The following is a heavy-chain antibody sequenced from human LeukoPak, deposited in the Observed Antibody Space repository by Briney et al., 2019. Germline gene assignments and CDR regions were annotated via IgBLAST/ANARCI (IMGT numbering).Heavy chain of an antibody. V-gene: IGHV4-39*01. Sequence: PSETLSLTCTVSGGSISSSSYYWGWIRQPPGKGLEWIGSIYYSGSTYYNPSLKSRVTISVDTSKNQFPLKLSSVTAADTAVYYCARHRPYDILTGYYYYYYYMDVWGKGTTVTVSS. CDR2: IYYSGST. CDR1: GGSISSSSYY. J-gene: IGHJ6*03. CDR3: ARHRPYDILTGYYYYYYYMDV. D-gene: IGHD3-9*01.